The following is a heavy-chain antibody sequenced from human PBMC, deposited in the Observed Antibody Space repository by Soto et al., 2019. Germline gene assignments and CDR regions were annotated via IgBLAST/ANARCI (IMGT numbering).Heavy chain of an antibody. CDR1: GYTFTRYD. CDR2: ISDYDGNT. V-gene: IGHV1-18*01. J-gene: IGHJ4*02. Sequence: QVQLVQSGAEVKKPGASVKVSCKTSGYTFTRYDISWVRQAPGQGLEWMGWISDYDGNTNYAQKFQGRVTMTTDTSTSTVYMELRSLRSDDTAVYYCAGDKSRSRQVAPDYWGQGTLVTVSS. CDR3: AGDKSRSRQVAPDY.